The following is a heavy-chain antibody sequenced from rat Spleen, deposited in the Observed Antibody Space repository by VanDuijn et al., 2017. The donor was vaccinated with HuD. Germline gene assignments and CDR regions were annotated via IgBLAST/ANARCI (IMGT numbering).Heavy chain of an antibody. CDR2: ITNTGGST. CDR1: GFTFNDYW. CDR3: ARSALMYTTDPSDY. D-gene: IGHD1-6*01. Sequence: EVQLVESGGGLVQPGRSLKLSCVASGFTFNDYWMTWIRQAPGKGLEWVASITNTGGSTYYPDSVKGRFTISRDNAKSSLYLQMDSLRSEDTATYYCARSALMYTTDPSDYWGQGVMVTVSS. V-gene: IGHV5-31*01. J-gene: IGHJ2*01.